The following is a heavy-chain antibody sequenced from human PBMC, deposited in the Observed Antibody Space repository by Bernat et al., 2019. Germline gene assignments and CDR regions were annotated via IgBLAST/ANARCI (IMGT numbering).Heavy chain of an antibody. V-gene: IGHV3-23*04. CDR1: GFTFSSYA. Sequence: EVQLVESGGGLVQPGGSPRLSCAASGFTFSSYAMSWVRQAPGKGLEWVSAISGSGGSTYYADSVKGRFTISRDKSKNTLYLQMNSLRAEDTAVYYCAKAAYCSGGSCIGGYFDLWGRGTLVTVSS. D-gene: IGHD2-15*01. CDR3: AKAAYCSGGSCIGGYFDL. CDR2: ISGSGGST. J-gene: IGHJ2*01.